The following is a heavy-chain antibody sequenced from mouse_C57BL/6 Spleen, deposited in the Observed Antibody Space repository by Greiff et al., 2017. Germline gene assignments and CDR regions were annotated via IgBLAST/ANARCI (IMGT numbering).Heavy chain of an antibody. D-gene: IGHD2-4*01. J-gene: IGHJ3*01. CDR3: ARKGDYDEGAWFAY. CDR1: GFTFSDYG. V-gene: IGHV5-17*01. Sequence: DVMLVESGGGLVKPGGSLKLSCAASGFTFSDYGMHWVRQAPEKGLEWVAYISSGSSTIYYADTVKGRFTISRDNAKNTLFLQMTSLRSEDTAVYYCARKGDYDEGAWFAYWGQGTLVTVSA. CDR2: ISSGSSTI.